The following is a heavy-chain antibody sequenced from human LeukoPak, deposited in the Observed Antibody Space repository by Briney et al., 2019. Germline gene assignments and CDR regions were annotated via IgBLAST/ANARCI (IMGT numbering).Heavy chain of an antibody. CDR1: GGSIIGYY. CDR3: ARGRSGRLGY. V-gene: IGHV4-4*07. Sequence: SEARSFTGTVSGGSIIGYYWSWIRQPPGKGLEWIGRIYTSGSTNYNPSLKSRVTMSVDTSTNQFSLKLSSVTAADTAVYYCARGRSGRLGYWGQGTLVTVSS. CDR2: IYTSGST. D-gene: IGHD6-25*01. J-gene: IGHJ4*02.